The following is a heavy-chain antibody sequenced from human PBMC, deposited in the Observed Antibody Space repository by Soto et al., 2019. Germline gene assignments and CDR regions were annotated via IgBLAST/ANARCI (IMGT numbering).Heavy chain of an antibody. Sequence: SETLSLTCSVSGLTISSASYYWSWIRQHPGKGLEWVGNIYYNGSTYYSPSLKSRVTVWFDTSKNQFSLRLTSVTAADTAVYYCARYRISGSWSKFDSWGQGPRVTFSS. CDR1: GLTISSASYY. J-gene: IGHJ4*02. CDR3: ARYRISGSWSKFDS. V-gene: IGHV4-31*03. CDR2: IYYNGST. D-gene: IGHD6-13*01.